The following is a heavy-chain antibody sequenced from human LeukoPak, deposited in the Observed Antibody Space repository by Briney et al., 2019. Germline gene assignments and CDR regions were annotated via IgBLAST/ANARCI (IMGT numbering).Heavy chain of an antibody. J-gene: IGHJ3*01. V-gene: IGHV4-30-2*01. CDR1: GGSISSGGYY. CDR3: ARDLFADV. Sequence: SETLSLTCTVSGGSISSGGYYWSWIRQPPGKGLEWIGYIYHSGSTYYNPSLKSRVTISVDRSKNQFSLKLSSVTAADTAVYYCARDLFADVWGQGTMVTVSS. D-gene: IGHD3-3*01. CDR2: IYHSGST.